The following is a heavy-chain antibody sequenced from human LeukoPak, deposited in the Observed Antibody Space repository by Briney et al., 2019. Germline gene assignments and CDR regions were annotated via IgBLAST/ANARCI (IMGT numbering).Heavy chain of an antibody. D-gene: IGHD3-10*01. V-gene: IGHV3-7*01. CDR1: GFTFSQYW. CDR3: ARSGRGVDSFYFYMDV. J-gene: IGHJ6*03. CDR2: IKHDGSEKQDGSEK. Sequence: SGGSLRLSCAASGFTFSQYWISWVRQAPGKGLEWVANIKHDGSEKQDGSEKNYVDSVKGRFTISRDNAKNSLYLQMNSLRAEDTAVYYCARSGRGVDSFYFYMDVWGKGTTVTVSS.